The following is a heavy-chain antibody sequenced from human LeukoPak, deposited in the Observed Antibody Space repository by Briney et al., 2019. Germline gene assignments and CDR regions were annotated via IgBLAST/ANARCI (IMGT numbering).Heavy chain of an antibody. D-gene: IGHD2-15*01. V-gene: IGHV1-18*01. Sequence: ASVKVSCKASGYTFTSYGISWVRQAPGQGLEWMGWISAYNGNTNYAQKLQGRVTMTTDTSTSTAYMELRSLRSDDTAVYYCVRVVVVAATKGVDYWGQGTLVTVSS. J-gene: IGHJ4*02. CDR2: ISAYNGNT. CDR1: GYTFTSYG. CDR3: VRVVVVAATKGVDY.